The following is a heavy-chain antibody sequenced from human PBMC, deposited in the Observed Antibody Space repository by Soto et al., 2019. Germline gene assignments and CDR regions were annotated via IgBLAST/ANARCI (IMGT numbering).Heavy chain of an antibody. CDR3: ARRLYYDSSGFEGGGMDV. J-gene: IGHJ6*02. Sequence: SETLCLTCTVSGGTISNYCWSWIRQPPGKGLEWIGYIYYSVSTNYNPSLKSRVTISVDTSKNQFSLKLSSVTAADTAVYYCARRLYYDSSGFEGGGMDVWGQGTTVTVSS. D-gene: IGHD3-22*01. CDR1: GGTISNYC. V-gene: IGHV4-59*08. CDR2: IYYSVST.